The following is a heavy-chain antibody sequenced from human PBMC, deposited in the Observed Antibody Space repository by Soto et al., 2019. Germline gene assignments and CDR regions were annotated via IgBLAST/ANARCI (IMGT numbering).Heavy chain of an antibody. D-gene: IGHD3-10*01. Sequence: SLRLSFAASGFIFSSYAMHWVRQAPGKGLEWVALIWYDGTNTYSADSLKGRLTISRDNSKDTLYLQMNKLRAEDTGVYFCARGENDHESLVGFWGQGVLATDSS. CDR2: IWYDGTNT. CDR1: GFIFSSYA. CDR3: ARGENDHESLVGF. J-gene: IGHJ4*02. V-gene: IGHV3-33*01.